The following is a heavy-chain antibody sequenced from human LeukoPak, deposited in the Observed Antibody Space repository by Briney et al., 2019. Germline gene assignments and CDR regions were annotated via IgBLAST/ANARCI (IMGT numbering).Heavy chain of an antibody. CDR3: ASLGWETADAFDI. CDR2: ISSSGSTI. D-gene: IGHD5-18*01. Sequence: GGSLRLSCAASGFTFSSYEMNWVRQAPGKGLEWVSYISSSGSTIYYADSVKGRFTISRDNAKNSLDLQMNSLRAEDTAVYYCASLGWETADAFDIWGQGTMVTVSS. J-gene: IGHJ3*02. CDR1: GFTFSSYE. V-gene: IGHV3-48*03.